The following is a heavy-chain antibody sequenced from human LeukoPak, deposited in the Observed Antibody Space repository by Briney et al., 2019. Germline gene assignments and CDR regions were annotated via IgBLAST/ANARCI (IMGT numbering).Heavy chain of an antibody. J-gene: IGHJ6*02. CDR1: GFTFRNYA. CDR3: ARLTSLNGMDV. V-gene: IGHV3-23*01. D-gene: IGHD1/OR15-1a*01. CDR2: ITGNGIST. Sequence: GGSLRLSCAASGFTFRNYAMTWVRQAPGKGLEWVSAITGNGISTYYADSVKGRFTISRDNSKNTLYLQMNSLRAEDTAVYYCARLTSLNGMDVWGQGTTVTVSS.